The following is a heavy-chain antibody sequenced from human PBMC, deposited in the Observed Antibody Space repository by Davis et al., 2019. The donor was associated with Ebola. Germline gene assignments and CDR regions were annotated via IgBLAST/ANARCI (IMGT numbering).Heavy chain of an antibody. V-gene: IGHV3-30*04. J-gene: IGHJ4*02. D-gene: IGHD3-3*01. CDR1: GFTFRNHA. CDR2: VSHSQRET. CDR3: VRAVFHEVLDY. Sequence: GESLKISCAASGFTFRNHAMHWVRQAPGKGLEWVAVVSHSQRETFYADSVKGRFTISRDNSENTLYLQMSSLTVDDTAVYYCVRAVFHEVLDYWGQGTPVTVSS.